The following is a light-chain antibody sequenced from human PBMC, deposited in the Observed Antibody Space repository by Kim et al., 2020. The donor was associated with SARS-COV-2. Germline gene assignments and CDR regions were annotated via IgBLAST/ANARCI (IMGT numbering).Light chain of an antibody. CDR1: QTISSN. CDR3: QQYNNWPPWT. Sequence: SPGDRATLSCRASQTISSNLAWYRQKPGQAPRLLIYGASTRATGIPDRFSGSGSGTEFTLTISSLQSEDFAIYYCQQYNNWPPWTFGQGTKVDIK. V-gene: IGKV3-15*01. CDR2: GAS. J-gene: IGKJ1*01.